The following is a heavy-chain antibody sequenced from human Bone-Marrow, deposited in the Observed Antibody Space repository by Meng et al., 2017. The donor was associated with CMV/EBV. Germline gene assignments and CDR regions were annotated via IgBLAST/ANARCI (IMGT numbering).Heavy chain of an antibody. CDR3: ARGSGIFGVVIFPQHYGMDV. CDR1: GYTFTGYY. Sequence: ASVKVSCKASGYTFTGYYMYWVRQAPGQGLEWMGIINPSGGSTSYAQKFQGRVTMTRDTSTSTVYMELSSLRSEDTAVYYCARGSGIFGVVIFPQHYGMDVWGQGTTVTVSS. CDR2: INPSGGST. V-gene: IGHV1-46*01. J-gene: IGHJ6*02. D-gene: IGHD3-3*01.